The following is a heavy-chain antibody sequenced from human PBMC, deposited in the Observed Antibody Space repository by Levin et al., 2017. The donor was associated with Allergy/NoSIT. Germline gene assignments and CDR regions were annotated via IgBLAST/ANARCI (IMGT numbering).Heavy chain of an antibody. CDR3: ARRGTRDYYYYMDV. J-gene: IGHJ6*03. CDR1: GYSFTSYW. CDR2: IYPGDSDT. D-gene: IGHD1-1*01. Sequence: VASVKVSCQGSGYSFTSYWIGWVRQMPGKGLEWMGIIYPGDSDTRYSPSFQGQVTIPADKPIRTAYLQWSSLKASDTAIYYCARRGTRDYYYYMDVWGKGTTVTVSS. V-gene: IGHV5-51*01.